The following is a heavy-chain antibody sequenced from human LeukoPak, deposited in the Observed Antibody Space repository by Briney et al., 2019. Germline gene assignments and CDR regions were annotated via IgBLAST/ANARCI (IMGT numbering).Heavy chain of an antibody. D-gene: IGHD3-10*01. V-gene: IGHV3-11*01. CDR2: ISSSGSTI. J-gene: IGHJ4*02. Sequence: GGSLRLSCAASGFTFSDYYMSWIRQAPGKGLEWFSYISSSGSTIYYADSAKGRFTISRDNAKNSLYLQMNSLRAEDTAVYYCARDLNYYGLGRLFDYWGQGTLVTVSS. CDR1: GFTFSDYY. CDR3: ARDLNYYGLGRLFDY.